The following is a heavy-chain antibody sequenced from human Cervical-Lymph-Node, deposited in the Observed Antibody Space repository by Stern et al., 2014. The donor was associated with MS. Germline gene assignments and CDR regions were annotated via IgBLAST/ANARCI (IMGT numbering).Heavy chain of an antibody. V-gene: IGHV3-23*04. J-gene: IGHJ4*02. CDR1: GFTVSSYG. CDR2: ISDSADAT. Sequence: EVQLVESGGGLVQPGGSLRLSCAASGFTVSSYGMSWVRQAPGKGLEWVTAISDSADATYYADSVKGRFTISRDNSKNTLYLQMHSLRAEDTAVYYCAKSRVWLGEDSWGQGTLVTVSS. CDR3: AKSRVWLGEDS. D-gene: IGHD3-16*01.